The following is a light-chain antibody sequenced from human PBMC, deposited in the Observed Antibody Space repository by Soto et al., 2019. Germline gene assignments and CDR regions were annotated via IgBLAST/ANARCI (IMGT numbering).Light chain of an antibody. J-gene: IGKJ4*01. CDR3: QNYKPWPLT. CDR2: DAS. CDR1: QGVGST. Sequence: ELVLTQSPATLSVSPGERATLSCRASQGVGSTLAWYQQEPGQAPRLLIYDASTRATGIPARFSGDGSGTDFPPPISSRQSDVFAVFYFQNYKPWPLTFGGGPRVEI. V-gene: IGKV3-15*01.